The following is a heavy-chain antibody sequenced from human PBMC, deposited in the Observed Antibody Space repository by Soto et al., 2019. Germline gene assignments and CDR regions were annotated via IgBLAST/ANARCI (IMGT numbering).Heavy chain of an antibody. Sequence: SVKVSCKASGYTFTGHYIHWVRQAPEQGPEWMGEIGPESGATRYAQRFQGRVTMTRDMSITTVYMELNNLSPDDTAVYYCARDSNELWFGELFHNSNWFDPWGQGTLVTAPQ. V-gene: IGHV1-2*02. CDR3: ARDSNELWFGELFHNSNWFDP. CDR2: IGPESGAT. J-gene: IGHJ5*02. D-gene: IGHD3-10*01. CDR1: GYTFTGHY.